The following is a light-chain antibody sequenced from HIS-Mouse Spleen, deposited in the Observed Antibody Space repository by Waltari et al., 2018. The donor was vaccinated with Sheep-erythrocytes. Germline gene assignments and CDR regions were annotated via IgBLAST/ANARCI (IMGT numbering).Light chain of an antibody. CDR2: EVS. CDR1: SSYVGGYNY. J-gene: IGLJ3*02. V-gene: IGLV2-8*01. Sequence: QSALTQPTSASGSPGQSVPIPCTGTSSYVGGYNYFSWYQQHPGKAPTLMIYEVSKRPSGVPDRFSGSKSGNTASLTVSGLQAEDEADYYCSSYAGSNNWVFGGGTKLTVL. CDR3: SSYAGSNNWV.